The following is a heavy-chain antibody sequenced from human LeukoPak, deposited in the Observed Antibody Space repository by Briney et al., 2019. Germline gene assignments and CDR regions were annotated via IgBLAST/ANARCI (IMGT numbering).Heavy chain of an antibody. J-gene: IGHJ3*02. V-gene: IGHV4-59*01. Sequence: SETLSLTCTVSGGSISSYYWSWIRQPPGKGLEWIGYIYYSGSTNYNPSLKSRVTISVDTSKNQFSLKLSSVTAADTAVYYCARPRRDGYNTGLDAFDIWGRGTMVTVSS. D-gene: IGHD5-24*01. CDR1: GGSISSYY. CDR2: IYYSGST. CDR3: ARPRRDGYNTGLDAFDI.